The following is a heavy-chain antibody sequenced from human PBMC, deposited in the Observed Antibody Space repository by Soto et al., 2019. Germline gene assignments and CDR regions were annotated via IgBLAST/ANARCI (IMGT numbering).Heavy chain of an antibody. CDR3: VAVDYGDF. Sequence: QVQLVQSGAEVKKPGASVKVSCKTSGYTFTSYAVHWARQAPGQRLEWMGWINAGNGNTPYSQKFPGRATGTRDTSAGTGHMDLSSLRSEGTAVYYCVAVDYGDFWGQGALVTVSS. CDR2: INAGNGNT. J-gene: IGHJ4*02. V-gene: IGHV1-3*01. D-gene: IGHD6-19*01. CDR1: GYTFTSYA.